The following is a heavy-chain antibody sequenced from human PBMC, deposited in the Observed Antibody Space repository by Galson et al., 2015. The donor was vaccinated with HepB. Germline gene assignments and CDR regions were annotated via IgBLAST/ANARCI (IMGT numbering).Heavy chain of an antibody. CDR2: INTDSTTI. Sequence: SLRLSCAASGFTFSSCSMHWVRQAPGKGLEWLSYINTDSTTITYADSVKGRFTISRDNAKNSLYLQMHSLRAEDTAVYYCARAAFGSNASWCFDVWGRGTLVTVSS. J-gene: IGHJ2*01. D-gene: IGHD4-23*01. V-gene: IGHV3-48*01. CDR3: ARAAFGSNASWCFDV. CDR1: GFTFSSCS.